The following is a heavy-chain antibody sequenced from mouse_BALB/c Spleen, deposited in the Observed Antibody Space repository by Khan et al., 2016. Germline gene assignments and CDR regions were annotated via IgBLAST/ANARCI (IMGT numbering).Heavy chain of an antibody. CDR3: VRYDGSTYVGGMDY. Sequence: EVKLEESGPSLVKLSQTLSLTCSVTGDSITSGYWNWIRKFPGNKLEYMGYISHSGSTYYNPSLKSRISITRDTSKNQYYLQLNSVTTEDTATYYCVRYDGSTYVGGMDYWGQGTSVTVSS. CDR1: GDSITSGY. CDR2: ISHSGST. V-gene: IGHV3-8*02. D-gene: IGHD1-1*01. J-gene: IGHJ4*01.